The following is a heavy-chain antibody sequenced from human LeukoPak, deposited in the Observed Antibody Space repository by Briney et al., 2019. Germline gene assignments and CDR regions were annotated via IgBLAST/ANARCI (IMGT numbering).Heavy chain of an antibody. V-gene: IGHV1-2*02. CDR3: ARDQSEFYYDSSGEDAFDI. D-gene: IGHD3-22*01. Sequence: ASVKVSCKASGYTFTGYYMHWVRQAPGQGLEWMGWINPNSGGTNYAQKFQGRVTMTRDTSISTAYMELSRLRSDDTAVYYCARDQSEFYYDSSGEDAFDIWGQGTMVTVSS. CDR1: GYTFTGYY. J-gene: IGHJ3*02. CDR2: INPNSGGT.